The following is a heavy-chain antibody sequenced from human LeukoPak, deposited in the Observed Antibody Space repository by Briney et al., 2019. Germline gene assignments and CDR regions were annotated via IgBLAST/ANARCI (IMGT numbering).Heavy chain of an antibody. V-gene: IGHV4-59*01. D-gene: IGHD6-19*01. CDR2: IYYSGST. Sequence: SETLSLTCTVSGGSISSYCWSWIRQPPGKGLEWIGYIYYSGSTNYNPSLKSRVTISVDTSKNQFSLKLSSVTAADTAVYYCARLLNPEIAVAGTGYYYYYMDVWGKGTTVTISS. J-gene: IGHJ6*03. CDR1: GGSISSYC. CDR3: ARLLNPEIAVAGTGYYYYYMDV.